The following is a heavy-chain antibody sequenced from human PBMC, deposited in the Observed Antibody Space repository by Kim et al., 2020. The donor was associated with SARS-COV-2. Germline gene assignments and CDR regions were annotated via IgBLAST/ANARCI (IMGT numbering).Heavy chain of an antibody. CDR3: ARHARMATERVDY. Sequence: NPSHNGRVPISVDTSKDQFSVKMSSVTAADTAVYYCARHARMATERVDYWGQGTLVTVSS. V-gene: IGHV4-59*08. D-gene: IGHD5-12*01. J-gene: IGHJ4*02.